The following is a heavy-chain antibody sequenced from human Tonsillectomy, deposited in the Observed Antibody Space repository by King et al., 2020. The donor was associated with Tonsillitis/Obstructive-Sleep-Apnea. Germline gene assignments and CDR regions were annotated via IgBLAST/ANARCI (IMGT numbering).Heavy chain of an antibody. Sequence: QLQESGPGLVKPSETLSLTCSVSDDSISRSNYYWGWIRQPPGKGLEWIGSIYDSGSTYYNPSLKSRVTITVDTSQNQFPLKLSPVTAAEPAVYYCAGHKGEYCTSTSCYRPGRIDYWGQGTLVIVSS. CDR3: AGHKGEYCTSTSCYRPGRIDY. D-gene: IGHD2-2*02. CDR2: IYDSGST. CDR1: DDSISRSNYY. J-gene: IGHJ4*02. V-gene: IGHV4-39*01.